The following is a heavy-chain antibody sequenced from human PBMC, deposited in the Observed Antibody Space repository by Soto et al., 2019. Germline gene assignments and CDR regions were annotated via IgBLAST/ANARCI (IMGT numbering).Heavy chain of an antibody. CDR2: INSDGST. CDR3: ARRGYSFAWGY. CDR1: GFLVNSAY. D-gene: IGHD5-18*01. Sequence: EVQLVESGGGLIPPGGSLRLSCAASGFLVNSAYMTWVRQAPGKGLEWLSMINSDGSTLYAESVKGRFTISRDNSKNRLDLQRNSLRAEDTAMYYCARRGYSFAWGYWGQGTLVIVTS. J-gene: IGHJ4*02. V-gene: IGHV3-53*01.